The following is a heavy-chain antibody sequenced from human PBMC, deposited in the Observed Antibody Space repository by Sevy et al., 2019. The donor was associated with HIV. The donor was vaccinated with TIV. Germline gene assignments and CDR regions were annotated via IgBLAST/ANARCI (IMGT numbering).Heavy chain of an antibody. D-gene: IGHD6-13*01. CDR2: TYYRSKWYN. CDR3: ARDRGSSSWPFDH. V-gene: IGHV6-1*01. J-gene: IGHJ4*02. Sequence: KQSQTLSLTCAISGDSVSSNSAVWNWIRQSPSRGLEWLGRTYYRSKWYNDYAESVKSRITINPDTSKNQFSLQLNSVTPEDTAVYYCARDRGSSSWPFDHWGQGTLVTVSS. CDR1: GDSVSSNSAV.